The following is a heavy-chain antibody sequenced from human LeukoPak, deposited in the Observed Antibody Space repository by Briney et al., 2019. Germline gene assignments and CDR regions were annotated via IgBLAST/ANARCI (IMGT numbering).Heavy chain of an antibody. V-gene: IGHV4-38-2*02. CDR1: GYSISSGYY. J-gene: IGHJ6*03. CDR2: IHHSGST. D-gene: IGHD3-22*01. CDR3: ARLFRGYYYDSSGYYPRNYYYYYYMDV. Sequence: SETLSLTCTVSGYSISSGYYWGWMRQPPGKGLEWIESIHHSGSTYYNPSLKSRVTMSIDTSKNQFSLKLSSVTAADTAVYYCARLFRGYYYDSSGYYPRNYYYYYYMDVWGKGTTVTISS.